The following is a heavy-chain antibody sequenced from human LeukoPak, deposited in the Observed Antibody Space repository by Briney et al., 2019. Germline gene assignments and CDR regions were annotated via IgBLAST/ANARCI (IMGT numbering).Heavy chain of an antibody. J-gene: IGHJ4*02. CDR2: IYYSGST. V-gene: IGHV4-59*01. CDR1: GGSISSYY. CDR3: AGASYDSSGFH. Sequence: PSETLSLTCTVSGGSISSYYWSWIRQPPGKGLEWIGYIYYSGSTNYNPSLKSRVTISVDTSKNQFSLKLSSVTAADTAVYYCAGASYDSSGFHWGQGTLVTVSS. D-gene: IGHD3-22*01.